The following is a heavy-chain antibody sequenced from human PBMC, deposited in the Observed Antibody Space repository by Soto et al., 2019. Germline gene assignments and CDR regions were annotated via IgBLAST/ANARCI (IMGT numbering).Heavy chain of an antibody. CDR1: GFTFSSYS. CDR2: ISSSSSYI. V-gene: IGHV3-21*01. J-gene: IGHJ3*02. Sequence: EVQLVESGGGLVKPGGSLRLSCAASGFTFSSYSMNWVRQAPGKGLEWVSSISSSSSYIYYADSVKGRFTISRDNAKNSLYLQMNSLGAEDTAVYYCAGPNDFWRGYYAFDIWGQGTMVTVSS. D-gene: IGHD3-3*01. CDR3: AGPNDFWRGYYAFDI.